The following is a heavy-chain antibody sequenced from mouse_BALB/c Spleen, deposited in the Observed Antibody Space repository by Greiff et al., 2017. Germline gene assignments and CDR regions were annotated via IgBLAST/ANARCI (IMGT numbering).Heavy chain of an antibody. Sequence: QVQLQQSGAELARPGASVKLSCKASGYTFTSYWLQWVKQRPGQGLEWIGAIYPGDGDTRYTQKFKGKATLTADKSSSTAYMQLSSLASEDSAVYYCARQGNYVPHAMDYWGQGTSVTVSS. V-gene: IGHV1-87*01. CDR1: GYTFTSYW. J-gene: IGHJ4*01. D-gene: IGHD2-1*01. CDR2: IYPGDGDT. CDR3: ARQGNYVPHAMDY.